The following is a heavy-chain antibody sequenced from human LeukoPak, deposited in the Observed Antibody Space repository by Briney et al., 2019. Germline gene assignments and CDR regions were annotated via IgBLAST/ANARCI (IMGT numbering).Heavy chain of an antibody. CDR1: GGSVSSDNW. J-gene: IGHJ4*02. V-gene: IGHV4-4*02. CDR3: AKAGVWLPAV. Sequence: SETLSLTCAVSGGSVSSDNWWSWVRQPPGKGLEWIGEIHHSGNTNYSPSLKSRVTISLEKSRNQFSLKLNSVTAADTAVYYCAKAGVWLPAVWGQGTLVTVSS. D-gene: IGHD3-9*01. CDR2: IHHSGNT.